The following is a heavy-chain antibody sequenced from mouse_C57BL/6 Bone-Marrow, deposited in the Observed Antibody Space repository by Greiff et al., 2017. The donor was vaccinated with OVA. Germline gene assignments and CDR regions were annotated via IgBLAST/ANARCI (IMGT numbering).Heavy chain of an antibody. Sequence: VQLQQSGAELVRPGPSVKVSCKASGYAFTNYLIEWVKQRPGQGLEWIGVSNPGSGGNNNKEKVKGKGTLTAANSSRTPYMQLSSLTAEDFAVYFWARYGYWGQGTTLTVSS. J-gene: IGHJ2*01. CDR1: GYAFTNYL. CDR3: ARYGY. CDR2: SNPGSGGN. D-gene: IGHD1-1*01. V-gene: IGHV1-54*01.